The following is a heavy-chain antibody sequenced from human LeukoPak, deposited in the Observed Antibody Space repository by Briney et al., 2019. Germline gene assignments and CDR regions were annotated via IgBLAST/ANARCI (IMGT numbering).Heavy chain of an antibody. J-gene: IGHJ5*02. CDR3: AREDSTERIHALHP. D-gene: IGHD1-1*01. CDR1: GFTFSSYG. V-gene: IGHV3-30*03. CDR2: ISYDGSNK. Sequence: GGSLRLSCAASGFTFSSYGMHWVRQAPGKGLEWVAVISYDGSNKYYADSVKGRFTISRDNSKNTLYLQMYSLRVEDTAVYFCAREDSTERIHALHPWGQGTLVTVSA.